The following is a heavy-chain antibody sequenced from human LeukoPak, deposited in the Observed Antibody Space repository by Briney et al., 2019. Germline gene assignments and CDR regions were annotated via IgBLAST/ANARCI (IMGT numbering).Heavy chain of an antibody. D-gene: IGHD4-17*01. J-gene: IGHJ2*01. CDR3: TRHTDYGDYVRYFDL. CDR2: IRSKANSYAT. Sequence: GGSLRLSCAASGFTFSGSAMHWVRQASGKGLEWVGRIRSKANSYATAYAASVKGRFTISRDDSKNTAYLQMNSPKTEDTAVYYCTRHTDYGDYVRYFDLWGRGTLVTVSS. V-gene: IGHV3-73*01. CDR1: GFTFSGSA.